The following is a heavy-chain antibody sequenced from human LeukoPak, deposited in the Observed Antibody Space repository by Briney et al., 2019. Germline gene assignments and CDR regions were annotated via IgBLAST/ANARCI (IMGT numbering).Heavy chain of an antibody. CDR2: IFYTGKT. CDR3: TRVFDS. V-gene: IGHV4-61*05. CDR1: GGFHRPSDLY. Sequence: CETLSLTCTVSGGFHRPSDLYWGWVPRPPGKDLEWIGDIFYTGKTNDNPSVKSRVTISLDMSKNQFSLKLTSVTAADTAVYYCTRVFDSWGQGTLVTVSP. J-gene: IGHJ4*02.